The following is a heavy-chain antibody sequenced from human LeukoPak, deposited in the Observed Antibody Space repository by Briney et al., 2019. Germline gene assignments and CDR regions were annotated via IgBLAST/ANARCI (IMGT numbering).Heavy chain of an antibody. Sequence: GGSLRLSCAASGFTFSDYSMNWVRQAPGKGLEDLSYINSDGKTTWYADSVKGRFTISRDNAKNSLYLQMNSLRAEDMAVYYCARGGPDSLYYYDSSGYPYWGQGTLVTVSS. J-gene: IGHJ4*02. V-gene: IGHV3-48*04. CDR3: ARGGPDSLYYYDSSGYPY. CDR1: GFTFSDYS. D-gene: IGHD3-22*01. CDR2: INSDGKTT.